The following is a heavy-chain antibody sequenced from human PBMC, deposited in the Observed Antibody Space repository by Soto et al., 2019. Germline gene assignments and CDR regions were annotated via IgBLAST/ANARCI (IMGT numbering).Heavy chain of an antibody. CDR3: AKDAYYDSSGYRYIEYFQH. J-gene: IGHJ1*01. CDR1: GFTFSSYA. V-gene: IGHV3-23*01. CDR2: ISGSGGSK. D-gene: IGHD3-22*01. Sequence: GGSLSLSCAASGFTFSSYAMSWVRQAPGKGLEWVSAISGSGGSKYYADSVKGRFTISRDNSKNTLYLQMNSLRAEDTAVYYCAKDAYYDSSGYRYIEYFQHWGQGTLVTVSS.